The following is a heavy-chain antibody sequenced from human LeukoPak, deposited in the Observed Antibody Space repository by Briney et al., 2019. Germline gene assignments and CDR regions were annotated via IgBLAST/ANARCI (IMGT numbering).Heavy chain of an antibody. CDR3: AKNYEPGRGVPYGMDV. V-gene: IGHV3-74*01. J-gene: IGHJ6*02. CDR1: GFIFSTYW. Sequence: PGGSLRLSCVPSGFIFSTYWMHWVRQAPGKGLVWVSRINTDGSSTNYADSVKGRFTISRDDSKSTLYLQMNSLRAEDTAIYYCAKNYEPGRGVPYGMDVWGQGTTVTVSS. CDR2: INTDGSST. D-gene: IGHD3-10*01.